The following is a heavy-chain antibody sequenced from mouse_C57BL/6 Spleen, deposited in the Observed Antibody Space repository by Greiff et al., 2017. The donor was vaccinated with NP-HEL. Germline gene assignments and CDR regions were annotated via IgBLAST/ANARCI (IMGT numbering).Heavy chain of an antibody. V-gene: IGHV1-81*01. D-gene: IGHD1-1*01. CDR1: GYTFTSYG. CDR3: AREEVTTVVPNAMDY. CDR2: IYPRSGNT. J-gene: IGHJ4*01. Sequence: QVQLQQSGAELARPGASVKLSCKASGYTFTSYGISWVKQRTGQGLEWIGEIYPRSGNTYYNEKFKGKATLTADKSSSTAYMELRSLTSEDSAVYFCAREEVTTVVPNAMDYWGQGTSVTVSS.